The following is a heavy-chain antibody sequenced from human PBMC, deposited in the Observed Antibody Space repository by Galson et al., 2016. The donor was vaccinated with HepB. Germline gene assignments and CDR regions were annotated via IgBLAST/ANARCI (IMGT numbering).Heavy chain of an antibody. J-gene: IGHJ4*02. V-gene: IGHV4-61*08. CDR3: ASDSTYGDF. Sequence: SETLSLTCTVSGASVSSTGYSWSWIRQPPGKGLEWIGYIFYFDNTNYNPSLKSRVTISVDTSKNQFSLKLNSVTAADTAVYYCASDSTYGDFWGQGTLATVSS. CDR2: IFYFDNT. D-gene: IGHD3-10*01. CDR1: GASVSSTGYS.